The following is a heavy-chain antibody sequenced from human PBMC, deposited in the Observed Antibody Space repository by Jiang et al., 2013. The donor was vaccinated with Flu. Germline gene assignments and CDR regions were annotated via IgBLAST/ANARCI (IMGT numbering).Heavy chain of an antibody. CDR1: GFTFSSYA. Sequence: VQLVESGGGVVQPGRSLRLSCAASGFTFSSYAMHWVRQAPGKGLEWVAVISYDGGNKYYADSVKGRFTISRDNSKNTLYLQMNSLRAEDTAVYYCARDYRRSSGDYWGQGTLVTVSS. CDR2: ISYDGGNK. D-gene: IGHD6-25*01. V-gene: IGHV3-30*01. J-gene: IGHJ4*02. CDR3: ARDYRRSSGDY.